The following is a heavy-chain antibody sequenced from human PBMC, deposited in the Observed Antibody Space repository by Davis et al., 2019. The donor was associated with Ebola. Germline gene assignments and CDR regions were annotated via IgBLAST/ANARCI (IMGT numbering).Heavy chain of an antibody. CDR3: AKDEWGIAVANVDY. Sequence: GESLKISCAASGFTFSSYAMSWVRQAPGKELEWVSAISGSGGSTYYADSVKGRFTISRDNSKNTLYLQMNSLRAEDTAVYYCAKDEWGIAVANVDYWGQGTLVTVSS. J-gene: IGHJ4*02. CDR2: ISGSGGST. V-gene: IGHV3-23*01. D-gene: IGHD6-19*01. CDR1: GFTFSSYA.